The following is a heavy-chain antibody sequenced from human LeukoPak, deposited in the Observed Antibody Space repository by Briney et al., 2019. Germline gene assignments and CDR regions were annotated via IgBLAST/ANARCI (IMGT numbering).Heavy chain of an antibody. CDR2: IYYSGST. D-gene: IGHD4-17*01. J-gene: IGHJ5*02. CDR3: ARNLHDYGDYAWFDP. Sequence: SETLSLTCTVSGGSISSSSYYWGWIRQPPGKGLEWIGSIYYSGSTYYNPSLKSRVTISVDTSKNQFSLKLSSVPAADTAVYYCARNLHDYGDYAWFDPWGQGTLVTVSS. CDR1: GGSISSSSYY. V-gene: IGHV4-39*01.